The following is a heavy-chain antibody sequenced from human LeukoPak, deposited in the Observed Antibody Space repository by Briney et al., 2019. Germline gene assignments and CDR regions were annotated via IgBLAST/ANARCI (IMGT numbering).Heavy chain of an antibody. Sequence: ASVKVSCKASGYTFTGYYMHWVRQAPGQGLEWMGWINPNSGGTNYAQKFQGRVTMTRDTSISTAYMELSRLRSDDTAVYYCARDVVAAAGTWDYWGQGTLVTVSS. D-gene: IGHD6-13*01. J-gene: IGHJ4*02. V-gene: IGHV1-2*02. CDR1: GYTFTGYY. CDR3: ARDVVAAAGTWDY. CDR2: INPNSGGT.